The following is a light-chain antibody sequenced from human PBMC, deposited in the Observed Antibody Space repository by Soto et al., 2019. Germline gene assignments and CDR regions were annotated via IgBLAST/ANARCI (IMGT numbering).Light chain of an antibody. V-gene: IGLV2-11*01. J-gene: IGLJ1*01. Sequence: QSALTQPRSVSGSPGQSVTISCTGTSSYVGGYNYVSWYQQHPGKAPKLMIYDVSKRPSGVPDRFSGSKSGNTASLTISGLQAEDEADYYCCSYAGSPLYVFGTGTKVTVL. CDR2: DVS. CDR3: CSYAGSPLYV. CDR1: SSYVGGYNY.